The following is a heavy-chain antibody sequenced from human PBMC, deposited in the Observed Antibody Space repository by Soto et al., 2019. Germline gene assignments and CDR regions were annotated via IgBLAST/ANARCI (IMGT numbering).Heavy chain of an antibody. CDR2: IYYSGST. CDR1: GGSISSYY. V-gene: IGHV4-59*01. D-gene: IGHD6-13*01. Sequence: SETLSLTCTVSGGSISSYYWSWIRQPPGKGLEWIGYIYYSGSTNYNPSLKSRVTISVDTSKNQFYLKLTSVTAADTAVYYCARVMGSSSSMVWFDPWGQGTLVTVS. J-gene: IGHJ5*02. CDR3: ARVMGSSSSMVWFDP.